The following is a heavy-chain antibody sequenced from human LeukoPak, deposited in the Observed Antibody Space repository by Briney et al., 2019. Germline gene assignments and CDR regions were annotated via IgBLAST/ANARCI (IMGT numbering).Heavy chain of an antibody. V-gene: IGHV4-34*01. CDR2: INHSGST. D-gene: IGHD6-13*01. CDR3: ARGEGRIAAPGFDY. Sequence: PSETLSLTCAVYGGSFSGYYWSWIRQPPGKVLEWIGEINHSGSTNYNPSLKSRVTISVDTSKNQFSLKLSSVTAADTAVYYCARGEGRIAAPGFDYWGQGTLVTVSS. CDR1: GGSFSGYY. J-gene: IGHJ4*02.